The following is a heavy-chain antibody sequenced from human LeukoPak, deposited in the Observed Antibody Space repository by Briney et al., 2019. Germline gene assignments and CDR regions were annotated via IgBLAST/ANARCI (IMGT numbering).Heavy chain of an antibody. CDR2: IYYSGST. J-gene: IGHJ6*02. V-gene: IGHV4-30-4*01. CDR3: ARDRLDYGDYYYYGMDF. D-gene: IGHD4-17*01. CDR1: GGSISSGDYY. Sequence: SETLSLTCTVSGGSISSGDYYWSWIRQPPAKGLEWIGYIYYSGSTYYNPSLKSRVTISVDTSKNQFSLKLSSVTAADTAVYYCARDRLDYGDYYYYGMDFWGQGTTVTVSS.